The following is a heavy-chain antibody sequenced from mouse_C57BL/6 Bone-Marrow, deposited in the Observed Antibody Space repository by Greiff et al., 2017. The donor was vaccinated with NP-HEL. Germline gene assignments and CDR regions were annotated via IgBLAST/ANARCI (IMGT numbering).Heavy chain of an antibody. J-gene: IGHJ2*01. Sequence: EVMLVESGGGLVQPKGSLKLSCAASGFSFNTYAMNWVRQAPGKGLEWVARIRSKSNNYATYYADSVKDRFTISRDDSESMLYLQMNNLKTEDTAMYYRVREGGSSPYYFDYWGQGTTLTVSS. V-gene: IGHV10-1*01. D-gene: IGHD1-1*01. CDR1: GFSFNTYA. CDR3: VREGGSSPYYFDY. CDR2: IRSKSNNYAT.